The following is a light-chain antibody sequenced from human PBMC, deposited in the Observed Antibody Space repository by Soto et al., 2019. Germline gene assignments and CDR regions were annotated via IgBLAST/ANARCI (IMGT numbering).Light chain of an antibody. CDR2: LGS. V-gene: IGKV2-28*01. CDR3: MQIRQMPRT. J-gene: IGKJ4*01. Sequence: DIVMTQSPLSLPVTPGEPASISCRSSESRMYDNGYVFLDWYLQKPGQPPQLLIYLGSNRASGVPERFSGSVSGTDFTLKISRVEAEDFGVYYCMQIRQMPRTFGGGTTVAIK. CDR1: ESRMYDNGYVF.